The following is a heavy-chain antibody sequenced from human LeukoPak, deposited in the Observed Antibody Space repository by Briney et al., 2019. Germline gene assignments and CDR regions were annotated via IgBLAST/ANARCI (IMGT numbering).Heavy chain of an antibody. CDR3: AREGQFGSSWLDY. V-gene: IGHV3-64*01. Sequence: PGGSLRLSCAASGFTFSSYAIHWVRQAPGKGLEYVSAISSDGGSTYYANSVKGRFTISRDNSKNTLYLQMGSLRGEDMAVYYCAREGQFGSSWLDYWGQGTLVTVSS. CDR2: ISSDGGST. D-gene: IGHD6-13*01. CDR1: GFTFSSYA. J-gene: IGHJ4*02.